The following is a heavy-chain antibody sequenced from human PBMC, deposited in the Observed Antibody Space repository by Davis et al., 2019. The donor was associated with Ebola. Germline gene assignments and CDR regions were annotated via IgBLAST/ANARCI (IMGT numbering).Heavy chain of an antibody. CDR3: ARDWGSGWWMGDY. CDR1: GYTFTDYY. J-gene: IGHJ2*01. CDR2: INPTSGGT. V-gene: IGHV1-2*02. D-gene: IGHD6-19*01. Sequence: ASVKVSCKASGYTFTDYYIHWVRQAPGQGLEWMGWINPTSGGTIFAQKLQGRVTMTRDTSISTVYMELSRLRSDDTAVYYCARDWGSGWWMGDYWGRGTLVTVSS.